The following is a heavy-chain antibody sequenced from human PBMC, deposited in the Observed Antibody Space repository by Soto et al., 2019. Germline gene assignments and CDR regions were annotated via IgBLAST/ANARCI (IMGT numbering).Heavy chain of an antibody. CDR1: GGSFSGYY. CDR2: INHSGST. J-gene: IGHJ5*02. D-gene: IGHD6-19*01. Sequence: SETLSLTCAVYGGSFSGYYWSWIRQPPGKGLEWIGEINHSGSTNYNPSLKSRVTISVDTSKNQFSLKLSSVTAADTAVYYCARSSGWPNWFDPRGQGTLVTVSS. V-gene: IGHV4-34*01. CDR3: ARSSGWPNWFDP.